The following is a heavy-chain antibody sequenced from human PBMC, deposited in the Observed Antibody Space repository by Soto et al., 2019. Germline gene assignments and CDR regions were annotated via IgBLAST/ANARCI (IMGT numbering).Heavy chain of an antibody. CDR2: ISYDGSNK. CDR3: ATKIVAATSDY. J-gene: IGHJ4*02. D-gene: IGHD2-15*01. Sequence: PGGSLRLSCAASGFTFSSYGMHWVRQAPGKGLEWVAVISYDGSNKYYADSVKGRFTISRDNSKNTLYLQMNSLRTEDTAVYYCATKIVAATSDYWGQGTLVTVSS. CDR1: GFTFSSYG. V-gene: IGHV3-30*03.